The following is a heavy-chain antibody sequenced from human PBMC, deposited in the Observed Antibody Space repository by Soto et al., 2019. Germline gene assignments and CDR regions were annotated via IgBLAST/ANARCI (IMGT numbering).Heavy chain of an antibody. CDR2: ISDFEGHI. CDR1: GYTFTNYG. Sequence: QVELVQSGAEMKKPGASVKVSCKASGYTFTNYGISWVRQAPGQGLEWMGWISDFEGHINYAQKFRGRVTLTIDTSTSTAYMYLRSITSDDAAIYYCARYYDRWGEDSFDPWGQGTLVTVSS. CDR3: ARYYDRWGEDSFDP. D-gene: IGHD1-26*01. J-gene: IGHJ5*02. V-gene: IGHV1-18*01.